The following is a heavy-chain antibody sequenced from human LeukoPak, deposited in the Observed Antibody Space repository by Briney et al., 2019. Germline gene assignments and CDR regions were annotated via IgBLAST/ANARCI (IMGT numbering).Heavy chain of an antibody. CDR3: ARDRGNWSYASPFDY. J-gene: IGHJ4*02. Sequence: SVKVSCKASGGTFSSYAISWVRQAPGQGLEWMGGIIPIFGTANYAQKFQGRVTITGDESTSTAYMELSSLRSEDTAVYYCARDRGNWSYASPFDYWGQGTLVTVSS. CDR2: IIPIFGTA. V-gene: IGHV1-69*01. CDR1: GGTFSSYA. D-gene: IGHD1-7*01.